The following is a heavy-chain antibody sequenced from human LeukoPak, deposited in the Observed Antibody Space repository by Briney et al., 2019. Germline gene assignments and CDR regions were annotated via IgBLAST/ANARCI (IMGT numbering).Heavy chain of an antibody. CDR3: ARQYEFWSGYSSRPGYMDV. CDR2: IYYSGST. J-gene: IGHJ6*03. CDR1: GGSISSSSYY. Sequence: PSETLSLTCTVSGGSISSSSYYWGWIRQPPGKGLEWIGSIYYSGSTYYNPSLKSRVTISVDTSKNKFSLKLSSVTAADTAMYYCARQYEFWSGYSSRPGYMDVWGKGTTVTVSS. D-gene: IGHD3-3*01. V-gene: IGHV4-39*01.